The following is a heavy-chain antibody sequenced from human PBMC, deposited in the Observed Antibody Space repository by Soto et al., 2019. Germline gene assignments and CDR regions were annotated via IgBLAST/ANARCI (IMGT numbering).Heavy chain of an antibody. J-gene: IGHJ5*02. CDR2: ISAYNGNT. CDR3: ARVVFSGIAVAGTRWFDP. V-gene: IGHV1-18*01. D-gene: IGHD6-19*01. CDR1: GYTFTSYG. Sequence: QVQLVQSGAEVKKPGASVKVSCKASGYTFTSYGISWVRQAPGQGLEWMGWISAYNGNTNYAQKLQGRVTMTTDTSTSAAYMELRSLRSDDTAVYYCARVVFSGIAVAGTRWFDPWGQGTLVTVSS.